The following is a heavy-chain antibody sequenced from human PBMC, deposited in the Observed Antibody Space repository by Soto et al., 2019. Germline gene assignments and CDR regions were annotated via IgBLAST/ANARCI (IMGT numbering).Heavy chain of an antibody. V-gene: IGHV3-30*04. J-gene: IGHJ6*02. CDR3: AKDVVVGATTGLGDYYYYYGMDV. D-gene: IGHD1-26*01. CDR1: GFTFSTYA. Sequence: GGSLRLSCAASGFTFSTYAMHWVRQAPGKGLEWVAVISYDGSNKHYADYVKGRFTISRDNSKNTLYLQMNSLRAEDTAVYYCAKDVVVGATTGLGDYYYYYGMDVWGQGTTVTVSS. CDR2: ISYDGSNK.